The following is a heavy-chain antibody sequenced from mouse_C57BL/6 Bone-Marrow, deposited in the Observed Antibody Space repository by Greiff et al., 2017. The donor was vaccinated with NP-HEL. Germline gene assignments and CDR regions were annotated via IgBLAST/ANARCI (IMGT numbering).Heavy chain of an antibody. Sequence: QVQLQQPGAELVMPGVSGKLGCKVVCSTVPTTSRHFLPPVPLQVLEFILEIDPSARGTNYNQKFKGKSTLTVDKSSSTAYMQLSSLTSEDSAVYYCARRASSLFACWGKGALVTVSA. V-gene: IGHV1-69*01. D-gene: IGHD3-3*01. CDR1: CSTVPTTS. CDR2: IDPSARGT. J-gene: IGHJ3*01. CDR3: ARRASSLFAC.